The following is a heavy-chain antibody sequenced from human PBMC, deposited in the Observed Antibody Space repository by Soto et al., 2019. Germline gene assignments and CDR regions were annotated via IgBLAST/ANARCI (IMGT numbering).Heavy chain of an antibody. D-gene: IGHD3-10*01. CDR1: GFTFSSYP. V-gene: IGHV3-30*04. Sequence: QVQLVESGGGVVQPGTSLRLSCAASGFTFSSYPFHWVRQAPGKGLEWVAVIGFDGSGKLYADSVKGRFTISRDDSKNTLYLQMNSLRDEDTAVYYFARDLFRGNPDYFDYWGQGTLGTVSS. CDR3: ARDLFRGNPDYFDY. CDR2: IGFDGSGK. J-gene: IGHJ4*02.